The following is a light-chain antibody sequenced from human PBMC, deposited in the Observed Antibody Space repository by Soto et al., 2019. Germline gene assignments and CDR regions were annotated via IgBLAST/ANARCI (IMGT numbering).Light chain of an antibody. CDR2: AAS. CDR1: QGISNF. CDR3: HKYNGAPFT. V-gene: IGKV1-27*01. Sequence: DIQMTQSPSSLSASLGDRVTITCRASQGISNFLAWYQQKPGKVPKLLIFAASSLQSGVPSRFSGSGSGTEFTLPISSLQPEDVETYYCHKYNGAPFTFGPGTQVDFK. J-gene: IGKJ3*01.